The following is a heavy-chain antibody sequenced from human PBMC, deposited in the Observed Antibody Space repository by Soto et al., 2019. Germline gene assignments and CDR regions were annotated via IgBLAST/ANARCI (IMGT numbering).Heavy chain of an antibody. Sequence: ASVKVSCKASCYTFTSYGISWVRQAPGQGLEWMGWISAYNGNTNYAQKLQGRVTMTTDTSTSTAYMELRSLRSDDTAVYYCARDISFIIVVKLRAFDIWGPGTMVTGSS. J-gene: IGHJ3*02. CDR1: CYTFTSYG. V-gene: IGHV1-18*01. CDR3: ARDISFIIVVKLRAFDI. CDR2: ISAYNGNT. D-gene: IGHD2-15*01.